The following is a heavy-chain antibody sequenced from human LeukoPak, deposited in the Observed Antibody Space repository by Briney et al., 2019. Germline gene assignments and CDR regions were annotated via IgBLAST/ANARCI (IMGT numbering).Heavy chain of an antibody. CDR1: GGSISSYY. V-gene: IGHV4-59*01. Sequence: SETQSLTCTVSGGSISSYYWSWIRQPPGKGLEWIGYIYYSGSTNYNPSLKSRVTISVDTSKNQFSLKLSSVTAADTAVYYCARDGGQWPVPDAFDIWGQGTMVTVSS. J-gene: IGHJ3*02. CDR2: IYYSGST. D-gene: IGHD6-19*01. CDR3: ARDGGQWPVPDAFDI.